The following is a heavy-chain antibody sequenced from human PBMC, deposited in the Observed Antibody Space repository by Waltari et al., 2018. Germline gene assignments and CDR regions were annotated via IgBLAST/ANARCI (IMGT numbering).Heavy chain of an antibody. V-gene: IGHV4-59*01. Sequence: QVQLQESGPGLVKPSETLSLTCTVSGGSISSYYWSWIRQPPGKGLAWIGYIYYSGSTNYNPSLKSRVTISVDTSKNQFSLKLSSVTAADTAVYYCARVGAPWYFDLWGRGTLVTVSS. CDR1: GGSISSYY. CDR3: ARVGAPWYFDL. CDR2: IYYSGST. J-gene: IGHJ2*01.